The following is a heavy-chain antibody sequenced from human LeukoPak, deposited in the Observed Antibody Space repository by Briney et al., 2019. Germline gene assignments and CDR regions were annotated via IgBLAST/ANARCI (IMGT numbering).Heavy chain of an antibody. V-gene: IGHV4-59*01. D-gene: IGHD5-12*01. Sequence: SETLSLTCTVSGGSISSYYWSWIRQPPGKGLEWIGYIYYSGSTNYNPSLKSRVTISIDTSKNQFSLNLSSVTAEDTAVYYCARGSEWLSFFDYWGQGTLVTVSS. CDR3: ARGSEWLSFFDY. CDR1: GGSISSYY. J-gene: IGHJ4*02. CDR2: IYYSGST.